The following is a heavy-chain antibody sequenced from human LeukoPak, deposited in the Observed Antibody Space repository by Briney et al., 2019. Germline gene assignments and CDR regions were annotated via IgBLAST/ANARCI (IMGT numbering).Heavy chain of an antibody. CDR3: ARGGDAYDYSYYYYMDV. D-gene: IGHD5-24*01. Sequence: GGSLRLSCAASGFTFNSYWMHWVRQAPGKGLLWVSHINSDGTSTSYADSEKGRFTVSRDNAKSTLYLQMNSLRAEDTAVYYCARGGDAYDYSYYYYMDVWGKGTTVTVSS. V-gene: IGHV3-74*01. CDR1: GFTFNSYW. CDR2: INSDGTST. J-gene: IGHJ6*03.